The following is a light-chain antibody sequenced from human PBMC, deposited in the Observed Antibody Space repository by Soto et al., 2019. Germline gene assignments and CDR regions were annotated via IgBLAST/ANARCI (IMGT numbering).Light chain of an antibody. V-gene: IGKV3-11*01. CDR3: QQRSSWPQVT. CDR2: DAS. Sequence: EIVLTQSPATLSLSPGERATLSCRTSQSVSSYLAWYQQKPGQAPRLLIYDASNRATGIPARFSGSGSGTAFTLTISSLEHEDFAVYYCQQRSSWPQVTFGGGTKVEIK. CDR1: QSVSSY. J-gene: IGKJ4*01.